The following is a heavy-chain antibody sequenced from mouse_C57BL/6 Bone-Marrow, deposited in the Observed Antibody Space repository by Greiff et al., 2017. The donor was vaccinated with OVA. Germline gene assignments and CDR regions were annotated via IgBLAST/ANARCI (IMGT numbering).Heavy chain of an antibody. V-gene: IGHV1-5*01. D-gene: IGHD2-3*01. J-gene: IGHJ1*03. CDR1: GYTFTSYW. CDR3: TRGNGYCWYFDV. Sequence: EVQLVESGTVLARPGASVKMSCKTSGYTFTSYWMHWVKQRPGQGLEWIGAIYPGNSDTSYNQKFTGKAKLTAVTSASTAYMELSSLTNEDSAVYYCTRGNGYCWYFDVWGTGTTVTVSS. CDR2: IYPGNSDT.